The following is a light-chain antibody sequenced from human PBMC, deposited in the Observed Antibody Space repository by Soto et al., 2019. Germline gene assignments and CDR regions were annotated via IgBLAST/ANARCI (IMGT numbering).Light chain of an antibody. CDR1: SSNIGSGYD. V-gene: IGLV1-40*01. J-gene: IGLJ1*01. Sequence: QLVLTQPPSVSGAPGQRVTISCTGSSSNIGSGYDVHWYQQLPGTAPKLLISGNSNRPSGVPDRFSGSKSGTSASLAITGLQAEDEADYSCQSYDSRLSGYVFGTGTKLTVL. CDR3: QSYDSRLSGYV. CDR2: GNS.